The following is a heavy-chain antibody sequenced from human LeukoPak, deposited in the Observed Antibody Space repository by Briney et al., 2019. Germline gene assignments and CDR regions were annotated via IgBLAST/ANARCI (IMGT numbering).Heavy chain of an antibody. CDR2: IYHTGST. V-gene: IGHV4-4*02. D-gene: IGHD1-1*01. Sequence: SETLSLTCAVSGGSISSSNWWSWVRQPPGKGLEWIEEIYHTGSTNYNPALKSRVTISVDKFNNQFSLKLSSVTAADTAVYYCARLDRHGGNYFDYWGQGTLVTVSS. J-gene: IGHJ4*02. CDR1: GGSISSSNW. CDR3: ARLDRHGGNYFDY.